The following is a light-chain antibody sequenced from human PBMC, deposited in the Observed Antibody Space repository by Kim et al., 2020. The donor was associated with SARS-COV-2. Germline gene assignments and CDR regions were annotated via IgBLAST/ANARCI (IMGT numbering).Light chain of an antibody. J-gene: IGKJ2*01. CDR2: GAS. CDR3: HQYGTSPYT. Sequence: LSPGERATLSCRASQSVSSNLLAWFQQKAGQAPRLLIYGASNRATGIPDRFSGSGSGTDFTLTISRLEPEDFVVYFCHQYGTSPYTFGQGTKLEI. V-gene: IGKV3-20*01. CDR1: QSVSSNL.